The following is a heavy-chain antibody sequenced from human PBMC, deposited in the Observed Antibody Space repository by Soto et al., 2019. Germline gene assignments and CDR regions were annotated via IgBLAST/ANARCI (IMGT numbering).Heavy chain of an antibody. V-gene: IGHV3-23*01. Sequence: PGGSLRLSCAASGFAFSSYTMSWVRQTPGKGLEWVSSISASGGSTYYGDSLKGRFTISRDNSKNTLNLHIKSLGVEDSAVYYCAQDRGGFARGWEYYYFWGQGTQVTVSS. D-gene: IGHD6-19*01. CDR2: ISASGGST. CDR1: GFAFSSYT. J-gene: IGHJ4*02. CDR3: AQDRGGFARGWEYYYF.